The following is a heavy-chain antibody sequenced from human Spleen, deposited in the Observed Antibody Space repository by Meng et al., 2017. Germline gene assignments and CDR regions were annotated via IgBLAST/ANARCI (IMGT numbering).Heavy chain of an antibody. V-gene: IGHV1-2*02. Sequence: ASVKVSCKASGYTFTGYYMHWVRQAPGQGLEWMGWINPNSGGTNYAQKFQGRVTMTRDTSISTAYMELSRLRSDDTAVYYCAREQSKSLDHGGNSEVIPADAFDIWGQGTMVTVSS. J-gene: IGHJ3*02. CDR1: GYTFTGYY. CDR2: INPNSGGT. D-gene: IGHD4-23*01. CDR3: AREQSKSLDHGGNSEVIPADAFDI.